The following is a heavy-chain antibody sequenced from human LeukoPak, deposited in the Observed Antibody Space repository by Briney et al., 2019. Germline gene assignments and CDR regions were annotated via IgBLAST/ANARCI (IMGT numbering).Heavy chain of an antibody. CDR2: IYHSGST. CDR3: ATEGIAASDAFDI. CDR1: GGSISSGGYY. Sequence: PSETLSLTCTVSGGSISSGGYYWSWIRQPPGKGLEWIGYIYHSGSTYYNPSLKSRVTISVDRSKNQFSLKLSSVTAADTAVYYCATEGIAASDAFDIWGQGTMVTVSS. D-gene: IGHD6-13*01. V-gene: IGHV4-30-2*01. J-gene: IGHJ3*02.